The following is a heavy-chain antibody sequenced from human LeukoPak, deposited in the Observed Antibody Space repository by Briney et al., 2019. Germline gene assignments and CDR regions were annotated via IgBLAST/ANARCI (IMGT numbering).Heavy chain of an antibody. J-gene: IGHJ4*02. D-gene: IGHD6-19*01. CDR2: IKQDGSEK. CDR1: GFTFSSYW. Sequence: AGSLRLSCAASGFTFSSYWMSWVRQAPGKGLEWVANIKQDGSEKYYVDSVKGRFTISRDNAKNSLYLQMNSLRAEDTAVYYCASFGQWLVQSYFDYWGQGTLVTVSS. V-gene: IGHV3-7*01. CDR3: ASFGQWLVQSYFDY.